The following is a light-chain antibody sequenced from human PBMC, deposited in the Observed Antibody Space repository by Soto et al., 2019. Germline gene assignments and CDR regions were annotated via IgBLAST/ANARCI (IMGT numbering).Light chain of an antibody. V-gene: IGLV2-14*01. J-gene: IGLJ2*01. Sequence: QSALTQPASVSGSPGQSITISCTGTSSDVGSYNYVSLYQQYPGKAPKLMIYDVSNRPSGVSYRFSGSKSGNTASLTISGRQAEDEADYYCSSYTTSSTHVVFGGGTKLTVL. CDR3: SSYTTSSTHVV. CDR1: SSDVGSYNY. CDR2: DVS.